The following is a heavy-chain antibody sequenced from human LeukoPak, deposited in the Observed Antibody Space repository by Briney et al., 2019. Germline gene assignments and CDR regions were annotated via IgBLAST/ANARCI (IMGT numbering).Heavy chain of an antibody. CDR2: INPSGGST. CDR3: ARAQSRGCSGGSCYDAFDI. Sequence: ASVKVSFKASGYTFTSYYMHWVRQAPGQGLEWMGIINPSGGSTSYAQKFQGRVTMTRDTSTSTVCMELSSLRSEDTAVYYCARAQSRGCSGGSCYDAFDIWGQGTMVTVSS. D-gene: IGHD2-15*01. J-gene: IGHJ3*02. CDR1: GYTFTSYY. V-gene: IGHV1-46*01.